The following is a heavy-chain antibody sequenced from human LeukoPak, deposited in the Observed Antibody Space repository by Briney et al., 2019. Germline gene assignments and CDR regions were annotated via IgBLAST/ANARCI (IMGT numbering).Heavy chain of an antibody. CDR3: VRDGGVSGYDLLDY. CDR2: INQDGSRE. V-gene: IGHV3-7*01. J-gene: IGHJ4*02. D-gene: IGHD5-12*01. CDR1: GFIFSNYW. Sequence: GGSLRLSCTASGFIFSNYWMTWVRQAPGKGLEWVAQINQDGSREYYIDSVKARFSISRDNARNSLSLQMNSLRAEDTAVYYCVRDGGVSGYDLLDYWGQGTLVTVSS.